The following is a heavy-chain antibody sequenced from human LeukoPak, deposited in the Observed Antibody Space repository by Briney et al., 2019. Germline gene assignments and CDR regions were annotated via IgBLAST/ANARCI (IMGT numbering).Heavy chain of an antibody. CDR3: VRGGGSYPPYFDS. CDR2: SYYSGDT. D-gene: IGHD3-16*02. CDR1: GGSISSSDYF. Sequence: KPSETLSLTCTVSGGSISSSDYFWVWIRQPPGKGLEWIGSSYYSGDTYYNPSLKSRVTMSVDTSKKQFSLKLTSVTAADTAVYYCVRGGGSYPPYFDSWGQGSLVTVSS. J-gene: IGHJ4*02. V-gene: IGHV4-39*07.